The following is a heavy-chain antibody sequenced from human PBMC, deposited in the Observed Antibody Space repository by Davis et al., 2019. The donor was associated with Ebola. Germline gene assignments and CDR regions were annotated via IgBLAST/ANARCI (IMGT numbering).Heavy chain of an antibody. J-gene: IGHJ2*01. D-gene: IGHD4-17*01. CDR1: GFTFSNAW. CDR3: TTLSTVTTMYFDL. CDR2: IKGKTDGGTT. Sequence: GGSLRLSCAASGFTFSNAWMSWVRQSPGKGLEWVGRIKGKTDGGTTDYAAPVKGRVTISRDDSKNTLYLQMNSLKIEDTAVYYCTTLSTVTTMYFDLWGRGTLVTVSS. V-gene: IGHV3-15*01.